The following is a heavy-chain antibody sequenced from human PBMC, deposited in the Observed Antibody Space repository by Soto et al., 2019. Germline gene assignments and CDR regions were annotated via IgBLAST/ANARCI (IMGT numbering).Heavy chain of an antibody. CDR3: ARVLWGLQLWCVDY. D-gene: IGHD5-18*01. CDR1: GESFSGYY. Sequence: PSETLSLTCAVYGESFSGYYWCWIRQPPGKGLEWIGEINHSGSTNYNPSLKSRVTISVDTSKNQFSLKLSSVTAADTAVYYCARVLWGLQLWCVDYWGQGTLVTVSS. V-gene: IGHV4-34*01. J-gene: IGHJ4*02. CDR2: INHSGST.